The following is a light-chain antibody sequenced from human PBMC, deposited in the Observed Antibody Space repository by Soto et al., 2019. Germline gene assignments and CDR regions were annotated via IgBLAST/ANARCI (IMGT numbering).Light chain of an antibody. CDR2: EVS. J-gene: IGLJ1*01. CDR3: SSYAGSNIFYV. Sequence: QSALTQPPSASGSPGQSVTISCTGTSRDVGYYNYVSWYQQHPGKAPKLMIYEVSKRPSGVPDRFSGSKSGNTASLTVSGLQAEDEADYYCSSYAGSNIFYVFGTGTKLTVL. V-gene: IGLV2-8*01. CDR1: SRDVGYYNY.